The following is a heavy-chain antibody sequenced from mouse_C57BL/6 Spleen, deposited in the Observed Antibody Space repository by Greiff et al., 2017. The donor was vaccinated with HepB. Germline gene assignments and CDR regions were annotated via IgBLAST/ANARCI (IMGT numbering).Heavy chain of an antibody. CDR1: GYTFTNYW. D-gene: IGHD2-1*01. CDR2: IYPGGGYT. V-gene: IGHV1-63*01. CDR3: ARGDYGNYPFDY. J-gene: IGHJ2*01. Sequence: VQLQESGAELVRPGTSVKMSCKASGYTFTNYWIGWAKQRPGHGLEWIGDIYPGGGYTNYNEKFKGKATLTADKSSSTAYMQFSSLTSEDSAIYYCARGDYGNYPFDYWGQGTTLTVSS.